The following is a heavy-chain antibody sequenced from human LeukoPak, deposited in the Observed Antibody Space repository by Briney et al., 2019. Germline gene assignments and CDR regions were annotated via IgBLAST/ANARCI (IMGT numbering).Heavy chain of an antibody. CDR2: ISPNGVIT. V-gene: IGHV3-23*01. D-gene: IGHD5-24*01. Sequence: GGSLRLSCAGSGFTFSSHGMNWVRQAPGKGLEWVSGISPNGVITYYADSVKGRFTISRDNSKGTVYLQMNSLRPEDTAVYYCAKDDAWLQYGNWGRGTLVTVSS. CDR3: AKDDAWLQYGN. J-gene: IGHJ4*02. CDR1: GFTFSSHG.